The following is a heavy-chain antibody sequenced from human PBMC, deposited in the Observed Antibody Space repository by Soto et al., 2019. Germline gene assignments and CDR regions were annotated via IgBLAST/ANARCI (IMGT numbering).Heavy chain of an antibody. CDR1: GCTCRSYW. V-gene: IGHV3-7*03. D-gene: IGHD2-2*01. Sequence: GGSLRLSCAASGCTCRSYWMIWVRQAPGKGLEWVADIKRDGGGKYYVDSVKGRFTISRDNSKNTLYLQMNSLRAEDTAVYYCAKVGGDIVVVPAADIDYWGQGTLVTVSS. CDR3: AKVGGDIVVVPAADIDY. CDR2: IKRDGGGK. J-gene: IGHJ4*02.